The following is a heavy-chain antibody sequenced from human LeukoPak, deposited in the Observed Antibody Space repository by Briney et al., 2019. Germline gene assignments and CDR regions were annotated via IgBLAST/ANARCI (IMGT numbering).Heavy chain of an antibody. J-gene: IGHJ6*04. Sequence: SETLSLTCAVSGYSISSGYHWGWIRQPPGKGLEWIGSIYHSGSTYYNPSLKSRVTISVDTSKNQFSLKLSSVTAADAAVYYCARVDEYGSDTGVSYGMGVWGKGTTVTVSS. CDR1: GYSISSGYH. D-gene: IGHD3-10*01. CDR3: ARVDEYGSDTGVSYGMGV. V-gene: IGHV4-38-2*01. CDR2: IYHSGST.